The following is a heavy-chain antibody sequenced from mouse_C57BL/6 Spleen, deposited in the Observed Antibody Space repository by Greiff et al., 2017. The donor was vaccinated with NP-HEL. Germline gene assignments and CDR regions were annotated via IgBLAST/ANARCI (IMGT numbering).Heavy chain of an antibody. CDR3: ARRDSFDY. CDR1: GYAFSSSW. Sequence: QVQLQQSGPELVKPGASVKISFKASGYAFSSSWMNWVKQRPGKGLEWIGRIYPGDGDTNYNGKFKGKATLTADKSSSTAYMQLSSLTSEDSAVYFCARRDSFDYWGQGTTLTVSS. CDR2: IYPGDGDT. J-gene: IGHJ2*01. V-gene: IGHV1-82*01.